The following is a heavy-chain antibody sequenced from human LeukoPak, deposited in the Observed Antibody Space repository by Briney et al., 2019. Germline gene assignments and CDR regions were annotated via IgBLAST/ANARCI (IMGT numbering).Heavy chain of an antibody. CDR3: LRRAPIVVVPAARVVDY. D-gene: IGHD2-2*01. V-gene: IGHV3-7*01. CDR2: IKQDGSEK. J-gene: IGHJ4*02. Sequence: GGSLRLSCAASGFTFSSYWMSWVRQAPGKGLEWVANIKQDGSEKYYVDSVKGRFTISRDNAKNSLYLQMNSLRAEDTAVYDCLRRAPIVVVPAARVVDYWGQGTLVTVSS. CDR1: GFTFSSYW.